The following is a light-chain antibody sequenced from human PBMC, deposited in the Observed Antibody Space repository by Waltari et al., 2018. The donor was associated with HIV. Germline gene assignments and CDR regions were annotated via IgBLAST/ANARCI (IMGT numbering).Light chain of an antibody. CDR2: SYK. V-gene: IGLV3-21*02. Sequence: SYLLTQPPSVSVAPGQTARLTCGGDNIGGKNVHWYQQRPGQAPVLVIYSYKDRPSGIHARFSGSNSGNTATVTITRVEAGDEADYYCQVWNSDHFVVGGGTKVIVL. CDR1: NIGGKN. CDR3: QVWNSDHFV. J-gene: IGLJ1*01.